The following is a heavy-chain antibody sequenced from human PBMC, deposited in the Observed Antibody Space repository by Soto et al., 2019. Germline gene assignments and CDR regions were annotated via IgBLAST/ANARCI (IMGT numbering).Heavy chain of an antibody. J-gene: IGHJ5*02. D-gene: IGHD3-16*02. Sequence: GGSLRLSCAASGFTFSSYAMSWVRQAPGKGLEWVSAISGSGGSTYYADSVKGRFTISRDNSKNTLYLQMNSLRAEDTAVYYCAKELYDYVWGSYRNNWFDPWGQGTLVTVSS. CDR3: AKELYDYVWGSYRNNWFDP. V-gene: IGHV3-23*01. CDR1: GFTFSSYA. CDR2: ISGSGGST.